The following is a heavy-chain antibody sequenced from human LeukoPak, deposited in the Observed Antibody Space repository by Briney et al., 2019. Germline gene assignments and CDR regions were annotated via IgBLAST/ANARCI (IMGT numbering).Heavy chain of an antibody. CDR3: ASAEILTGYYKFDY. V-gene: IGHV4-34*01. J-gene: IGHJ4*02. Sequence: SETLSLTCAVYGGSSSGYYWSWIRQPPGKGLEWIGEINHSGSTNYNPSLKSRVTISVDTSKNQFSLKLSSVTAADTAVYYCASAEILTGYYKFDYWGQGTLVTVSS. D-gene: IGHD3-9*01. CDR1: GGSSSGYY. CDR2: INHSGST.